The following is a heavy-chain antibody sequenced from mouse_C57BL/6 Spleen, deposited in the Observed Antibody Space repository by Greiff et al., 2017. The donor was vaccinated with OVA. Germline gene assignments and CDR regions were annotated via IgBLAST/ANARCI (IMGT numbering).Heavy chain of an antibody. CDR1: GFPFSDYG. CDR3: ARHPNY. J-gene: IGHJ2*01. V-gene: IGHV5-17*01. Sequence: EVMLVESGGGLVKPGGSLKLSCAASGFPFSDYGMHWVRQAPEKGLEWVAYISSGSSTIYYADTVKGRFTISRDNAKNTLFLQMTSLRSEDTAMYYCARHPNYWGQGTTLTVSS. CDR2: ISSGSSTI.